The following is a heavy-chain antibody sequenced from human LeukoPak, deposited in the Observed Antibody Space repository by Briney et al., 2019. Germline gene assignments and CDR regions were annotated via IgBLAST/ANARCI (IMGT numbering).Heavy chain of an antibody. CDR1: GDSVSSTY. D-gene: IGHD3-10*01. J-gene: IGHJ4*02. CDR3: AREVAYYYGSGAYYNDY. Sequence: SETLFLTCSVSGDSVSSTYWSWVRQPPGKGLEWIGYIYYSGSTNYNPSLKSRVTISVDTSKNQFSLKLSSVTAADTAVYYCAREVAYYYGSGAYYNDYWGQGTLVTVSS. V-gene: IGHV4-59*02. CDR2: IYYSGST.